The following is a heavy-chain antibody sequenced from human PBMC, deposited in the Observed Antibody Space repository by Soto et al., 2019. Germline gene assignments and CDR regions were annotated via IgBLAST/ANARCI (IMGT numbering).Heavy chain of an antibody. CDR2: ISGSGGST. D-gene: IGHD1-26*01. V-gene: IGHV3-23*01. CDR3: ARRGSGSYYDY. CDR1: GFTFSSYA. Sequence: EVLLLASGGGLVQHGGSLRLSCAASGFTFSSYAMRWVRQATVKGLEWVSAISGSGGSTYYADSVKGRFTISRDNSKNTLYLQMNSLRAEDTAVYYCARRGSGSYYDYWGQGTLVTVSS. J-gene: IGHJ4*02.